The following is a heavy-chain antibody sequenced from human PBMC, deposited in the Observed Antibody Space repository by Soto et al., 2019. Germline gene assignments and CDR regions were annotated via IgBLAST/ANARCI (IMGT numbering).Heavy chain of an antibody. CDR1: GGSISSGGYF. V-gene: IGHV4-31*03. CDR2: IYYSGST. Sequence: QVQLQESGPGLVKPSQTLSLTYTVSGGSISSGGYFWSWIRQHPGKGLEWIGFIYYSGSTYYNPSLKRRVTTSVATSKTQFSLQLSSVTAADTAVYYCAREGAAPYYYYGMDVWGQGTTVTVSS. J-gene: IGHJ6*02. D-gene: IGHD6-6*01. CDR3: AREGAAPYYYYGMDV.